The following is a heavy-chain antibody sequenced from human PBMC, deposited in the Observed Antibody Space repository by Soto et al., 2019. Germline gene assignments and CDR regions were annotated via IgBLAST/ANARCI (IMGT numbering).Heavy chain of an antibody. CDR2: IIPIFGTA. CDR3: ARGTVEYSRPNWFDP. D-gene: IGHD6-6*01. V-gene: IGHV1-69*05. CDR1: GGTFSSYA. Sequence: ASVKVSCKASGGTFSSYAISWVRQAPGQGLEWMGGIIPIFGTANYAQKLQGRVTMTTDTSTSTAYMELRSLRSDDTAVYYCARGTVEYSRPNWFDPWGQGTLVTVSS. J-gene: IGHJ5*02.